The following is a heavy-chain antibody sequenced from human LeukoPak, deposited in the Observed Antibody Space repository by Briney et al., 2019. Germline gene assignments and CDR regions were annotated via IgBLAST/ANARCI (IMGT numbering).Heavy chain of an antibody. J-gene: IGHJ4*02. CDR3: ARGDYYGSGTYYRVYDY. D-gene: IGHD3-10*01. CDR1: GGSFSGYY. CDR2: INHSGST. V-gene: IGHV4-34*01. Sequence: KPSETLSLTCAVYGGSFSGYYWSWIRQPPGKGLEWIGEINHSGSTNYNPSLKSRVTISVDTSKNQFSLKLSSVTAADTAVYYCARGDYYGSGTYYRVYDYWGQGSLVTVSS.